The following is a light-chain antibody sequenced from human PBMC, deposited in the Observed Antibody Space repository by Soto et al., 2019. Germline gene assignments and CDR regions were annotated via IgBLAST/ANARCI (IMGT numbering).Light chain of an antibody. CDR1: QGIYNY. CDR2: AAS. CDR3: QKYNSVPFT. Sequence: DIQMTQSPSSLSASVGDRVSITCRASQGIYNYLAWYQKKPGKPPKPLISAASTLHSGVPSRFSGSLSGTDFTLTISSLQPEDVATYYCQKYNSVPFTFGPGTTVDSK. J-gene: IGKJ3*01. V-gene: IGKV1-27*01.